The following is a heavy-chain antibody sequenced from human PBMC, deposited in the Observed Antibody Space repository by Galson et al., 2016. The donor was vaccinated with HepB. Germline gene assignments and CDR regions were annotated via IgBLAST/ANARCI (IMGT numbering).Heavy chain of an antibody. J-gene: IGHJ4*02. D-gene: IGHD5-12*01. CDR1: GFTFSNFW. CDR3: VGGYTSGY. Sequence: SLRLSCAASGFTFSNFWMTWVRQAPGKGLEWVAHINQDGTGKYYVDSVRGRFTISRDNAENSVYLQMHSLRAEDTGIYYCVGGYTSGYWSQGAPVTVSS. CDR2: INQDGTGK. V-gene: IGHV3-7*01.